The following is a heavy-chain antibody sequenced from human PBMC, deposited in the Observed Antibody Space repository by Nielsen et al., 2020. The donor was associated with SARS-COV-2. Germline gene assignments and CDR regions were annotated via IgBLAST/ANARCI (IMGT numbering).Heavy chain of an antibody. D-gene: IGHD3-3*01. CDR3: AAGRGVSYYDFWGLRAFDI. CDR1: GFTFTSSA. V-gene: IGHV1-58*02. J-gene: IGHJ3*02. Sequence: SVKVSCKASGFTFTSSAMQWVRQARGQRLEWIGWIVVGTGNTNYAQKFQERVTITRDMSTSTAYMELSSLRFEDTAVYYCAAGRGVSYYDFWGLRAFDIWGQGTMVTVSS. CDR2: IVVGTGNT.